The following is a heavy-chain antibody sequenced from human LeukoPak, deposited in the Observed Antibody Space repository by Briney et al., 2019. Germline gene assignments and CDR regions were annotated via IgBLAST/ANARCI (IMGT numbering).Heavy chain of an antibody. V-gene: IGHV1-69*04. CDR1: GGTFSSYA. CDR3: ASLLEYSSSSRDDY. CDR2: IIPILGIA. Sequence: GASVTVSCKASGGTFSSYAISWVRQAPGQGLEWMGRIIPILGIANYAQKFQGRVTITADKSTSTAYMELSSLRSEDTAVYYCASLLEYSSSSRDDYWGQGTLVTVSS. D-gene: IGHD6-6*01. J-gene: IGHJ4*02.